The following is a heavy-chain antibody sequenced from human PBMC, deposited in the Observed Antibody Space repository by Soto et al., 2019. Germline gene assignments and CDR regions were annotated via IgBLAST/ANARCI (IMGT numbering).Heavy chain of an antibody. CDR2: IIPIFGTA. CDR3: ARDEMVVATGSRTWHYYYGMDV. Sequence: QVQLVQSGAEVKKPGSSVKVSCNSSGGTFSTYAISWVRQAPGQGLEWMGGIIPIFGTANYAQKFQGIVTITADESTTTAYMELISLRSEDTAVYYCARDEMVVATGSRTWHYYYGMDVWGQGTTVTVSS. V-gene: IGHV1-69*12. D-gene: IGHD2-15*01. J-gene: IGHJ6*02. CDR1: GGTFSTYA.